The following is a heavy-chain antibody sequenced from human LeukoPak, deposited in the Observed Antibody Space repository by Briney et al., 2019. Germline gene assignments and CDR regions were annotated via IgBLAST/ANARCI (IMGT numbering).Heavy chain of an antibody. CDR1: GFIFSSYR. J-gene: IGHJ5*02. Sequence: PGGSLRLSCAASGFIFSSYRMHWVRQAPGKGLVWVSRINSDGSSTSYADSVKGRFTISRDNAKNSLYLQMNSLRAEDTAVYYCARDRTSVVAASIPNWFDPWGQGTLVTVSS. CDR3: ARDRTSVVAASIPNWFDP. V-gene: IGHV3-74*01. CDR2: INSDGSST. D-gene: IGHD2-15*01.